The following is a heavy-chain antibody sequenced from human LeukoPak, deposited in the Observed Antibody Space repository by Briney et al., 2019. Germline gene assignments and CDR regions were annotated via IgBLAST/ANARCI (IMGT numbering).Heavy chain of an antibody. CDR2: ISWNGGGI. J-gene: IGHJ5*02. Sequence: PGGSLRLSCAASGFRFGDYVMHWVRQAPGKGLEWVSSISWNGGGIDYADSVKGRFTISRDNAKNSLYLQMNSLRAEDTAVYYCARGDGVTIFGVVRTAELNWFDPWGQGTLVTVSS. D-gene: IGHD3-3*01. V-gene: IGHV3-9*01. CDR3: ARGDGVTIFGVVRTAELNWFDP. CDR1: GFRFGDYV.